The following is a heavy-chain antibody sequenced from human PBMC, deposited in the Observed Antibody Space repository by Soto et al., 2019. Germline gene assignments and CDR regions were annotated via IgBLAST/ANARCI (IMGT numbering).Heavy chain of an antibody. Sequence: EVQLLESGGGLVQPGGSLRLSCAAYGFTFSSYAMSWVRQAPGKGQEWVSAISGSGGSTYYADSVKGRFTISRDNSKNTLYLQMNSLRAEDTAVYYATGYCSSTSCYIDYYYYYGMDVWGQGTSVTVSS. V-gene: IGHV3-23*01. CDR1: GFTFSSYA. CDR3: TGYCSSTSCYIDYYYYYGMDV. CDR2: ISGSGGST. D-gene: IGHD2-2*02. J-gene: IGHJ6*02.